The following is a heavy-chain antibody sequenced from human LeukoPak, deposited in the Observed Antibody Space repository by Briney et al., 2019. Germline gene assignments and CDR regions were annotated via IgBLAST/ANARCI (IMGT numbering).Heavy chain of an antibody. CDR2: FDPEDGET. D-gene: IGHD3-22*01. V-gene: IGHV1-24*01. CDR3: ATHPASDYYYDSSGHY. J-gene: IGHJ4*02. CDR1: GYTLTELS. Sequence: ASVKVSCKVSGYTLTELSMHWVRQAPGKGLEWMGGFDPEDGETIYAQKFQGRVTMTEDTSTDTAYMELSSLRSEDTAVYYCATHPASDYYYDSSGHYWGQGTLVTVSS.